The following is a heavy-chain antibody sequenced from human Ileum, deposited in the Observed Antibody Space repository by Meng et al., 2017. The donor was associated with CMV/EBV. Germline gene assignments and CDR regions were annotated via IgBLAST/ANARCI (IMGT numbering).Heavy chain of an antibody. Sequence: ASVKVSCKASGYTFTSYDINWVRQATGQGLEWMGWMNPNSGNTGYAQKFQGRVTMTRNTSISTAYMELSSLRSEDTAVYYCARAGALSCSSTSCLDFDYWGQGTLVTVSS. V-gene: IGHV1-8*01. J-gene: IGHJ4*02. CDR2: MNPNSGNT. CDR1: GYTFTSYD. D-gene: IGHD2-2*01. CDR3: ARAGALSCSSTSCLDFDY.